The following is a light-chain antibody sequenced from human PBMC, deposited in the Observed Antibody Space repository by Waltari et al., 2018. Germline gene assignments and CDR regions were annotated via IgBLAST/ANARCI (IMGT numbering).Light chain of an antibody. CDR3: QQYYKWPLYT. V-gene: IGKV3-15*01. Sequence: EIVLTQSPATLSVSPGERATFSCRASETVYSYLAWYQQKPGQAPRLLIYGVSTRATGIPARFSGSGAGTFFTLTISSMQSEDFAVYCCQQYYKWPLYTFGQGTKVEIK. J-gene: IGKJ2*01. CDR1: ETVYSY. CDR2: GVS.